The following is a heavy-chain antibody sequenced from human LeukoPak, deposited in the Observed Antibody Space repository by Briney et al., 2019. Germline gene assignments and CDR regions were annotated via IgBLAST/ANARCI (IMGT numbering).Heavy chain of an antibody. CDR2: ISTSSSYT. CDR3: ARGGSVSYYVY. D-gene: IGHD3-10*01. CDR1: GFTFSDHY. J-gene: IGHJ4*02. Sequence: GGSLRLSCAASGFTFSDHYMSWIRQAPGKGLEWVSYISTSSSYTNYADSVKGRFTISRDNAKNSLYLQMSSLRAEDTAVYYCARGGSVSYYVYGGQGTLVTVSS. V-gene: IGHV3-11*05.